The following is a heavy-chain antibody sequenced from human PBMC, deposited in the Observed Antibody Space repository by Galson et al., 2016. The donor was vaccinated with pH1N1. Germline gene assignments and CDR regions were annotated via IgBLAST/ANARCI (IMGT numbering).Heavy chain of an antibody. CDR2: ITGSGQYI. CDR3: VRDNTMTTPLVLFDV. J-gene: IGHJ3*01. CDR1: GFTFNYYT. V-gene: IGHV3-21*01. D-gene: IGHD4-17*01. Sequence: SLRLSCAASGFTFNYYTINWVRQVPGKGLEWVSSITGSGQYISYADSVKGRFTISRDNAKNSVFLQMSSLRAEDTAVYYCVRDNTMTTPLVLFDVWGQGTMVTASS.